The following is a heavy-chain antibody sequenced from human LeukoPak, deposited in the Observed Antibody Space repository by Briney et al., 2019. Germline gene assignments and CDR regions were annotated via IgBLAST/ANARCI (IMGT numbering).Heavy chain of an antibody. D-gene: IGHD1-26*01. V-gene: IGHV3-30*18. CDR3: AKDLIVGATRTFDY. CDR1: GFTFSSYG. J-gene: IGHJ4*02. CDR2: ISYDGSNK. Sequence: GGSLRLSCAASGFTFSSYGMHWVRQAPGKGLEWVVVISYDGSNKYYADSVKGRFTISRDNSKNTLYLQMNSLRAEDTAVYYCAKDLIVGATRTFDYWGQGTLVTVSS.